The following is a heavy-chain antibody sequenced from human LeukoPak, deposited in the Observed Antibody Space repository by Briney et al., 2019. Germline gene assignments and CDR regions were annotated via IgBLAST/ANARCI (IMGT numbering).Heavy chain of an antibody. CDR2: IRQDGSEK. V-gene: IGHV3-7*03. J-gene: IGHJ3*02. D-gene: IGHD4-17*01. CDR1: GFTFSSYW. Sequence: GGSLRLSCAASGFTFSSYWMSWVRQAPGKGLEGVANIRQDGSEKYYVDSVKGRFTISRDNAKNSLYLQMNSLRAEDTAVYYRARAAGDYGDAFDIWGQGTMVTVSS. CDR3: ARAAGDYGDAFDI.